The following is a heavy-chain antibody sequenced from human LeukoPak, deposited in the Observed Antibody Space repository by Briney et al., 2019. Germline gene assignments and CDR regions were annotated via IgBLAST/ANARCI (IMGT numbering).Heavy chain of an antibody. CDR2: IRYDGSNK. D-gene: IGHD2-2*01. J-gene: IGHJ4*02. CDR3: AGLVVPAAIPDY. CDR1: GFTFSSYG. V-gene: IGHV3-30*02. Sequence: SGGSLRLSCAASGFTFSSYGMHWVRQAPGKGLEWVAFIRYDGSNKYYADSVKGRFTISRDNSKNTLYLQMNSLRAEDTAVYYCAGLVVPAAIPDYWGQGTLVTVSS.